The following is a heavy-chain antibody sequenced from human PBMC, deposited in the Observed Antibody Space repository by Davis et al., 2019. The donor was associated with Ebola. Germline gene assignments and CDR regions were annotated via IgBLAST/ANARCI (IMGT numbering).Heavy chain of an antibody. CDR2: FDPEDGET. J-gene: IGHJ3*01. D-gene: IGHD4-17*01. CDR1: GHTLTDLS. CDR3: ATESDYGAFDV. Sequence: ASVKVSCKVSGHTLTDLSMHWVRQSPGKGLEWMGGFDPEDGETIYAQKFHGRVTMTDDTSTDTAYMELSSLRSEDTAVYYCATESDYGAFDVWGQGTMVTVSS. V-gene: IGHV1-24*01.